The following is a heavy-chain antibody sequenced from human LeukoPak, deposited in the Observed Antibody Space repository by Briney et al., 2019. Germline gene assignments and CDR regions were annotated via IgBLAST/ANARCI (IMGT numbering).Heavy chain of an antibody. J-gene: IGHJ4*02. CDR2: IYYSGST. Sequence: SETLSLTCTVSGGSISSSSYYWGWIRQPPGKGLEWIGSIYYSGSTYYNPSLKSRVTISVDTSKNQFSLKLSSVTAADTAVYYCARGGRNYYDSSGYNDYWGQGTLVTVSS. CDR1: GGSISSSSYY. V-gene: IGHV4-39*07. D-gene: IGHD3-22*01. CDR3: ARGGRNYYDSSGYNDY.